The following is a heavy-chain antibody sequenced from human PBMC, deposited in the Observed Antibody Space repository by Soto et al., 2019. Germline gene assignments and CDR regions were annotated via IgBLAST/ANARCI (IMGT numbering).Heavy chain of an antibody. CDR2: IKQDGSEK. D-gene: IGHD6-6*01. J-gene: IGHJ5*02. CDR3: ARDEHSSSSLGWFDP. V-gene: IGHV3-7*03. CDR1: GFTFSSYW. Sequence: PGGSLRLSCAASGFTFSSYWMSWVRQAPGKGLEWVANIKQDGSEKYYVDSVKGRFTISRDNAKNSLYLQMNSLRAEDTAVYYCARDEHSSSSLGWFDPWGQGTLVTVSS.